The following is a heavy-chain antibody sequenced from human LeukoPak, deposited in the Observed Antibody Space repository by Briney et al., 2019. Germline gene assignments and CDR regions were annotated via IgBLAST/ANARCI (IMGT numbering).Heavy chain of an antibody. CDR3: ARLIAGTYESFDI. J-gene: IGHJ3*02. Sequence: SDTLSLTCDVSAFSVSASNWWGWIRQPPGKGLEWIAYMRYDGKTHYNPPLESRVTMSLDTSKSQFSLKLTSVTAMDTAVYYCARLIAGTYESFDIWSPGTMVTVSS. D-gene: IGHD3-10*01. V-gene: IGHV4-28*01. CDR2: MRYDGKT. CDR1: AFSVSASNW.